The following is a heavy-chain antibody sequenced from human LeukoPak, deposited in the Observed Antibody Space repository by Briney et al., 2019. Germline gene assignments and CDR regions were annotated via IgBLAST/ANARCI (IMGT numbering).Heavy chain of an antibody. D-gene: IGHD5-12*01. CDR1: GFTFSSYS. Sequence: GGSLRLSCAASGFTFSSYSMNWVRQAPGKGLEWVSTISGSGSTPYYAVSVKGRFTISRDNYRNTLYLHLSSLRVEDTAIYHCARRGRGYRDSGGRSAGTYFDYWGQGTLVTVSS. J-gene: IGHJ4*02. V-gene: IGHV3-23*01. CDR3: ARRGRGYRDSGGRSAGTYFDY. CDR2: ISGSGSTP.